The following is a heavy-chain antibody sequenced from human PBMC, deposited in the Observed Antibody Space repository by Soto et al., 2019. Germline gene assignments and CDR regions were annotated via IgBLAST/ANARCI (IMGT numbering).Heavy chain of an antibody. CDR1: GGSISSYY. CDR3: ASGYCSSTSCYRNWFDP. V-gene: IGHV4-59*08. D-gene: IGHD2-2*01. CDR2: IYYSGST. J-gene: IGHJ5*02. Sequence: SETLSLTCTVSGGSISSYYWSWIRQPPGKGLEWIGYIYYSGSTNYNPSLKSRVTISVDTSKNQFSLKLSSVTAADTAVYYCASGYCSSTSCYRNWFDPWGQGTLVTVSS.